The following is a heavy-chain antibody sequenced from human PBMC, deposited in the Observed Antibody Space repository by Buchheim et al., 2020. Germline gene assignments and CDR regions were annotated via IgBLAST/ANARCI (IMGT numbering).Heavy chain of an antibody. D-gene: IGHD3-22*01. CDR1: GGSFSGYY. Sequence: QVQLQQWGAGLLKPSETLSLTCAVYGGSFSGYYWSWIRQPPGKGLEWIGEINHSGRTNYNPSLKSRVTISVDTSKNQFSLKLSSVTAADTAVYYCARGTEGRIVVVNSFDYWGQGTL. CDR2: INHSGRT. J-gene: IGHJ4*02. V-gene: IGHV4-34*01. CDR3: ARGTEGRIVVVNSFDY.